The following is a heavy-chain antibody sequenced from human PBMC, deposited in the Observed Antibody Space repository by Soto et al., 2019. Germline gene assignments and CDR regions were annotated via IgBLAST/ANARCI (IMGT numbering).Heavy chain of an antibody. Sequence: GGSLRLSCAVSGFTFSSYEMNWVRQAPGKGLEWVSYISSSGTNIYYADSVKGQFTISRDNAKNSLHLQMNSLRAEDTAVYYCARVGSPYDKSGDYDYWGQGTLGTVSS. CDR2: ISSSGTNI. CDR1: GFTFSSYE. D-gene: IGHD3-22*01. V-gene: IGHV3-48*03. J-gene: IGHJ4*02. CDR3: ARVGSPYDKSGDYDY.